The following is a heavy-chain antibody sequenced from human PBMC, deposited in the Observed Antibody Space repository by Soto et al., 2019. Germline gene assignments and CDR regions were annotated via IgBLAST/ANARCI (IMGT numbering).Heavy chain of an antibody. CDR1: GFSLSTYV. V-gene: IGHV3-23*04. CDR2: VGRTTST. CDR3: AKGILLEPPGTRAFDI. J-gene: IGHJ3*02. D-gene: IGHD1-1*01. Sequence: VQLVESGGGSVRPGGSLRLSCVASGFSLSTYVMSWVRQAPGKGLEWVSTVGRTTSTFYADSVRGRFTISRDNSNNALFLQMNSLRADDTALYYCAKGILLEPPGTRAFDIWGQGTMVIVSS.